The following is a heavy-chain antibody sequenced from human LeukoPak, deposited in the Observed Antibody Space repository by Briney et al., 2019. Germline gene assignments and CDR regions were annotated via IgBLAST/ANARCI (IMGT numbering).Heavy chain of an antibody. J-gene: IGHJ6*03. V-gene: IGHV1-18*01. CDR2: ISAYNGNT. CDR1: GYTFTSYG. CDR3: ARESKDYYYYYLDV. Sequence: ASVKVSCKASGYTFTSYGISWVRQAPGQGLEWMGWISAYNGNTNYAQKLQGRVTMTTDTSTSTAYMELRSLRSDDTAVYYCARESKDYYYYYLDVWGKGTTVTVSS.